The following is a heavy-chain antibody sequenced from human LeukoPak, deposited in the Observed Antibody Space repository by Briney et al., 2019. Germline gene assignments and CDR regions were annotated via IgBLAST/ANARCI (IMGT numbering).Heavy chain of an antibody. CDR1: DGSISSYF. V-gene: IGHV4-59*08. CDR3: ARHGRMVIMSKFSTGIDQ. J-gene: IGHJ4*02. D-gene: IGHD2-8*01. CDR2: IYYTGMS. Sequence: PSETLSLTCTVPDGSISSYFWSWIRQRPGKGLEWIGYIYYTGMSNSKPSLKSRVTISMDTSKNQFSLQLSSVTAADTAIYYCARHGRMVIMSKFSTGIDQWGQGTLVTVSS.